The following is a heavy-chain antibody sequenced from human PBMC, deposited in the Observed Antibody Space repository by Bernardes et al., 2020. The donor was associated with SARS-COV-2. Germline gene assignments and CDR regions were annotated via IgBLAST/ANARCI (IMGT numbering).Heavy chain of an antibody. CDR1: GYTFTDYY. Sequence: ASVKVSCKASGYTFTDYYMSWVRQAPGQGLEWMGWINPNSGGTNYAQKFQGWVTMTRDTSISTAYMELSRLRSDDTAVYYCASRTGTNYGYYGMDVWGQGTTVTVSS. CDR2: INPNSGGT. CDR3: ASRTGTNYGYYGMDV. V-gene: IGHV1-2*04. J-gene: IGHJ6*02. D-gene: IGHD1-1*01.